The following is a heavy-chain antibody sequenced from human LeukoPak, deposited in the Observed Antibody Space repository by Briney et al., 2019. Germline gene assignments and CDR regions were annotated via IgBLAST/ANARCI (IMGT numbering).Heavy chain of an antibody. Sequence: GASVKVSCNASGYPFTDYYIHWVRQAPGQGLEWMGLIHPNSGDTFYAQKFRGRVTMTRDTSISTAYMELNRLTSDDTAVYYCARDYSGSYDYWAQGTLVTISS. J-gene: IGHJ4*02. D-gene: IGHD1-26*01. CDR1: GYPFTDYY. V-gene: IGHV1-2*06. CDR3: ARDYSGSYDY. CDR2: IHPNSGDT.